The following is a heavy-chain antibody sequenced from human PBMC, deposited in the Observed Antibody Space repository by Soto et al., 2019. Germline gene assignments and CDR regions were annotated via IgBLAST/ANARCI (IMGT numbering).Heavy chain of an antibody. CDR1: GFIFSNYA. J-gene: IGHJ4*02. D-gene: IGHD3-3*02. Sequence: EVQLLDSGGGLVQPGESLTLACAASGFIFSNYAMSWLRQAPGKGLEWVSAISVGDGPTYYADAVKGRFTISRDSSRNTLYLQMNSLRAEDTAVYYCVRGISYYWDYWGQGTLVTVS. CDR3: VRGISYYWDY. V-gene: IGHV3-23*01. CDR2: ISVGDGPT.